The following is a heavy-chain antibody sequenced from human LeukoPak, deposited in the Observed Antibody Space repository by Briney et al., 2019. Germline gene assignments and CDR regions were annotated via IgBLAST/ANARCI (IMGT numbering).Heavy chain of an antibody. D-gene: IGHD1-26*01. V-gene: IGHV3-23*01. J-gene: IGHJ4*02. CDR2: ISSSGGST. Sequence: GGSLRLSCAASGFTFSNYAMSWVRQAPGKGLEWISAISSSGGSTYYADSVKGRFTISRDSSKNTLYLQMNSLRAEDTAVYYCARDRGSGSYDYWGQGTLVTVSS. CDR3: ARDRGSGSYDY. CDR1: GFTFSNYA.